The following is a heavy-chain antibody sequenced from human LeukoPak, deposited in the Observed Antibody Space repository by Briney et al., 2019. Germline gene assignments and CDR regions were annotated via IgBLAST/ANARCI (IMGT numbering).Heavy chain of an antibody. J-gene: IGHJ4*02. Sequence: PGRSLRLSCAASGFTFSSYGMHWVRQAPGKGLEWVAVIWYDGSNKYYADSVKGRFTISRDNSKNTLYLQMNSLRAEDTAVYYCARAMTTVTTPGGFDYWGRGTLVTVSS. CDR3: ARAMTTVTTPGGFDY. CDR1: GFTFSSYG. D-gene: IGHD4-17*01. CDR2: IWYDGSNK. V-gene: IGHV3-33*01.